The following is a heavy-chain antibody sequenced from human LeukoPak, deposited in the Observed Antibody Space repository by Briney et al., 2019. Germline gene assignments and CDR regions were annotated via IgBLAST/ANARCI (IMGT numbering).Heavy chain of an antibody. V-gene: IGHV1-8*01. J-gene: IGHJ4*02. CDR2: MNPNSGNT. CDR1: GYTFTSYD. D-gene: IGHD5-18*01. Sequence: GASVTVSCKASGYTFTSYDINWVRQATGQGLEWMGWMNPNSGNTGYAQKFQGRVTMTRNTSISTAYMELSSLRSEDTAVYYCARGTIGYSYGYEGYYFDYWGQGTLVTISS. CDR3: ARGTIGYSYGYEGYYFDY.